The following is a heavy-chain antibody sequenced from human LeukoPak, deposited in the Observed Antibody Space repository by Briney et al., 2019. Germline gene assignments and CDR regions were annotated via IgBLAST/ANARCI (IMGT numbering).Heavy chain of an antibody. D-gene: IGHD4-11*01. CDR2: ITFGGTI. Sequence: PGGSLRLSCAASGFTFSNYGMHWVRQAPGKGLEWVSHITFGGTIYYADSVKGRFIISRDNAQNSLFLQMNSLRAEDTAVYYCARVYRSGSSRVNDYWGQGTLVTVSS. V-gene: IGHV3-48*01. CDR1: GFTFSNYG. J-gene: IGHJ4*02. CDR3: ARVYRSGSSRVNDY.